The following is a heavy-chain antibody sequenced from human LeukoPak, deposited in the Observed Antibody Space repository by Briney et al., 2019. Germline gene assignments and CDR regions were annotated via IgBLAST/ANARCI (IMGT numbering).Heavy chain of an antibody. CDR2: INPSGGST. Sequence: ASVKVSCKASGYTFTSYYMHWVRQAPGQGREWMGIINPSGGSTTYAQKFQGRVTMTRDMSTSTVSMELSSLRSEDTAVYYCAKDMDVGDYGSGDYFDYCGQGTLVTVSS. D-gene: IGHD3-10*01. V-gene: IGHV1-46*01. CDR3: AKDMDVGDYGSGDYFDY. J-gene: IGHJ4*01. CDR1: GYTFTSYY.